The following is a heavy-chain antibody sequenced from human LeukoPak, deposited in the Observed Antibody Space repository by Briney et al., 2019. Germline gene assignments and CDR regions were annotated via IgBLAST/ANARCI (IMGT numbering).Heavy chain of an antibody. CDR2: INHSGST. J-gene: IGHJ3*02. D-gene: IGHD6-19*01. CDR3: ARGIKQWLVRNAFDI. Sequence: SETLSLTCAVYGGSFSGYYWSWIRQPPGKGLEWIGEINHSGSTNYNPSLKSRVTISVDTCKNQLSLKLSSVTAADTAVYYCARGIKQWLVRNAFDIWGQGTMVTVSS. CDR1: GGSFSGYY. V-gene: IGHV4-34*01.